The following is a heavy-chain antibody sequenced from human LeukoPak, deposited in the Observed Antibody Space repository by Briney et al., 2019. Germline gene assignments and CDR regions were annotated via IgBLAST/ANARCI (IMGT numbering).Heavy chain of an antibody. CDR1: GYTLTELS. J-gene: IGHJ4*02. CDR2: FDPEDGET. V-gene: IGHV1-24*01. CDR3: ARSEDGSGFAAY. D-gene: IGHD3-22*01. Sequence: ASVKVSCKVSGYTLTELSMHWVRQAPGKGLEWMGGFDPEDGETIYAQKFQGRVTMTEDTSTDTAYMELSSLRSEDTAVYYCARSEDGSGFAAYWGQGTQVTVSS.